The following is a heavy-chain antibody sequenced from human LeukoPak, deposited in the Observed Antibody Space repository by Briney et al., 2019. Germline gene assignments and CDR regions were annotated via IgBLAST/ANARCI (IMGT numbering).Heavy chain of an antibody. D-gene: IGHD5-24*01. J-gene: IGHJ4*02. CDR2: IYYSGST. Sequence: SETLSLTCTVSGGSISSGGYYWSWIRQHPGKGLEWIGYIYYSGSTYYIPSLKSRVTISVDTSKNQFSLKLSSVTAADTAVYYCAREMALSLDYWGQGTLVTVSS. V-gene: IGHV4-31*03. CDR3: AREMALSLDY. CDR1: GGSISSGGYY.